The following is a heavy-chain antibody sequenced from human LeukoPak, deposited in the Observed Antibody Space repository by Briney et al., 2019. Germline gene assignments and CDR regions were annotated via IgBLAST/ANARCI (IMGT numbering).Heavy chain of an antibody. CDR2: IYHSGST. CDR1: GGSISSGGYS. CDR3: ARDSGNGDYFDY. J-gene: IGHJ4*02. D-gene: IGHD3-10*01. V-gene: IGHV4-30-2*01. Sequence: RTSQTLSLTCAISGGSISSGGYSWSWIRQPPGKGLEWIGYIYHSGSTYYNPSLKSRVTISVDRSKNQFSLKLSSVTAADTAVYYCARDSGNGDYFDYWGQGTLVTVSS.